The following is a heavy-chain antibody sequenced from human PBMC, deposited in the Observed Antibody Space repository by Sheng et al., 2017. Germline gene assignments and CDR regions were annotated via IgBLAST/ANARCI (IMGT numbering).Heavy chain of an antibody. D-gene: IGHD2-15*01. CDR2: ISVSGSTT. V-gene: IGHV3-23*04. J-gene: IGHJ6*02. Sequence: EVQLVESGGGLVQPGGSLRLSCAASGFTFSSYAMSWVRQAPGKGLEWVSGISVSGSTTYYAGSVKGRFTISRDDSKNILYLQMNSLRAEDTAVYYCAKVASDSGLWYGMDVWGQGTTVTVSS. CDR1: GFTFSSYA. CDR3: AKVASDSGLWYGMDV.